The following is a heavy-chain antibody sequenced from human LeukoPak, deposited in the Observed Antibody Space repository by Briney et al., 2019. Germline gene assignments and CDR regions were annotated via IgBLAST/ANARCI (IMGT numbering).Heavy chain of an antibody. CDR3: AREGMVRGVTYAFDI. V-gene: IGHV3-7*03. Sequence: GGSLRLSCVASGFTFSNYWMSWVRQAPGKGLEWVANIKQDGSEKYYVDSVKGRFTISRDNAKYSLFLQMNSLRAEDTAVYYCAREGMVRGVTYAFDIWGQGTMVTVSS. J-gene: IGHJ3*02. CDR2: IKQDGSEK. CDR1: GFTFSNYW. D-gene: IGHD3-10*01.